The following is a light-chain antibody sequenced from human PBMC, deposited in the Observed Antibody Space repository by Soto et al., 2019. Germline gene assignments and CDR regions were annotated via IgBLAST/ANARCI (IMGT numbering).Light chain of an antibody. CDR1: RRVSSN. V-gene: IGKV3-15*01. CDR3: QQHNSWPPRT. Sequence: EIVLTQSPGTLSLSPGERATLSCRATRRVSSNLAWYQQKPRQPPTLLMYGASTRATAVPPSCCSSGSGTEVTPAITSLQSEDVAVYYCQQHNSWPPRTSGGGTKVDIK. CDR2: GAS. J-gene: IGKJ4*02.